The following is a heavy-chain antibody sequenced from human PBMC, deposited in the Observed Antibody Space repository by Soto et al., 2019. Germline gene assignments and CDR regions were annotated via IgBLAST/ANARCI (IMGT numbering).Heavy chain of an antibody. CDR3: ARAGHVGAARSCCHTF. Sequence: QVQLQESGPGLVKPSQTLSITCTVSGGSISSGFFFWSWLRQTPGKGLEWIGYTFHTGATHFNASLESRLSMSVDTSKNQFSMRLASVTAADTAVYYCARAGHVGAARSCCHTFWGQGVPVTVSS. D-gene: IGHD1-26*01. J-gene: IGHJ4*02. CDR1: GGSISSGFFF. V-gene: IGHV4-30-4*01. CDR2: TFHTGAT.